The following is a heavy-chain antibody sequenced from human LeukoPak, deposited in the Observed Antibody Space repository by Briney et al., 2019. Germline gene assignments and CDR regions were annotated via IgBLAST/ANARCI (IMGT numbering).Heavy chain of an antibody. CDR2: IYTSGST. V-gene: IGHV4-4*07. D-gene: IGHD6-19*01. CDR1: GGSISSYY. J-gene: IGHJ5*02. Sequence: PSETLSLTCTVSGGSISSYYWSWIRQPAGKGLEWIGRIYTSGSTNYNPSLKSRVTMSADTSKNQFSLKLSSVTAADTAVYYCARDRVAVAADWFDPWGQGTLVTVSS. CDR3: ARDRVAVAADWFDP.